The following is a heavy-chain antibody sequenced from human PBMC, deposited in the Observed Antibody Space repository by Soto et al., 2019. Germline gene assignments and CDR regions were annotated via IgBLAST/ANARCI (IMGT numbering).Heavy chain of an antibody. J-gene: IGHJ4*02. Sequence: GASVKVSCKATGGLFSSYAVSWVRQAPGQGLEWMGGIIPVFDTVYYAQKFQGRVTITADESTNTAYMELSSLRSEDTAMYYCARGGSGYVWFNEFWGQGTLVTVSS. CDR2: IIPVFDTV. D-gene: IGHD3-22*01. CDR3: ARGGSGYVWFNEF. V-gene: IGHV1-69*13. CDR1: GGLFSSYA.